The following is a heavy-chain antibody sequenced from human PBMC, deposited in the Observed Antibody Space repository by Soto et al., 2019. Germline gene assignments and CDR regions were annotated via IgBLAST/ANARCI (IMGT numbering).Heavy chain of an antibody. CDR3: ARESAFDGLMSHPEVRYCSSDMDV. CDR1: GFTFSSYG. V-gene: IGHV3-33*01. J-gene: IGHJ6*02. Sequence: GGSLRLSCAASGFTFSSYGMHWVRQAPGKGLEWVAIIWYDGSNKYYADSVKGRFTISRDNSKNTLYLQMNSLRADDTAVYYYARESAFDGLMSHPEVRYCSSDMDVWGQGTMVTVSS. CDR2: IWYDGSNK. D-gene: IGHD2-21*02.